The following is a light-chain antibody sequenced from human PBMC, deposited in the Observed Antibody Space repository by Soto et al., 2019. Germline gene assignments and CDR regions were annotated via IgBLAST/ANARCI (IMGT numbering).Light chain of an antibody. CDR3: AAWDDSLNAVM. V-gene: IGLV1-44*01. J-gene: IGLJ3*02. CDR2: SNN. CDR1: SSNIGSNT. Sequence: QSVLTQPPSASGTPGQRVTISCSGSSSNIGSNTVNWYQQLPGTAPKLLIYSNNQRPSGVPDRFSGSKSGTSASLATSGLQSEDEADYYCAAWDDSLNAVMFGGGTKLTVL.